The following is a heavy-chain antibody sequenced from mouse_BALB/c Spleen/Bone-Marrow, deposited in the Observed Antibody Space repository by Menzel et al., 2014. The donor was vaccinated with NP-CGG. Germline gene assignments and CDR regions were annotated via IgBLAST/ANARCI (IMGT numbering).Heavy chain of an antibody. D-gene: IGHD3-2*02. J-gene: IGHJ2*01. V-gene: IGHV5-6*01. Sequence: EVQRVESGGDLVRPGGSLKLSCVAPGFTFSSYGMSWVRQTPDKRLEWVATISSGGSSTYYPASVKGRFTISRDNAKSTLYLQMSSLNSEDTAMYYCTRRPLQANSYFDCWGQGTTLTVSS. CDR2: ISSGGSST. CDR1: GFTFSSYG. CDR3: TRRPLQANSYFDC.